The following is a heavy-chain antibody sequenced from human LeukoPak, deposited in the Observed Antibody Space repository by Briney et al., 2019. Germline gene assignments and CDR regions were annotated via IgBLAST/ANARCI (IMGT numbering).Heavy chain of an antibody. J-gene: IGHJ4*02. CDR2: IRGGGET. Sequence: GGPLTLSCAASGFTFNGYAVSGARQDRGKGLVWVSCIRGGGETFYAHPAKRRFPLSREDSRPTVSFKLNNLSGEHRAIYYCAKANCVSNADAVWWGQGTQVTVSA. V-gene: IGHV3-23*01. CDR1: GFTFNGYA. CDR3: AKANCVSNADAVW. D-gene: IGHD2-21*01.